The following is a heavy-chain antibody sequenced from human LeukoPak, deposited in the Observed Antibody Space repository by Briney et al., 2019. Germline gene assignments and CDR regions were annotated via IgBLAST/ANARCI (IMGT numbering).Heavy chain of an antibody. V-gene: IGHV3-30-3*01. CDR2: ISYDGSNK. J-gene: IGHJ6*02. Sequence: GRSLRLSCAASGFTFSSYAMHWVRQAPGKGLEWVAVISYDGSNKYYADSVKGRFTISRDNSKNTLYLQMNSLRAEDTAVYYCGRDPYGGNSNYYYGMDVWGQGTTVTVSS. CDR3: GRDPYGGNSNYYYGMDV. D-gene: IGHD4-23*01. CDR1: GFTFSSYA.